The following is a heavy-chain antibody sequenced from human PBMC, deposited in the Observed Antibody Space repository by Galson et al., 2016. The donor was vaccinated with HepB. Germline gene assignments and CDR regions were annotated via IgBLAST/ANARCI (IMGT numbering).Heavy chain of an antibody. J-gene: IGHJ5*02. CDR2: IYYSGST. CDR1: GGSVSSGSYY. V-gene: IGHV4-61*01. CDR3: ARDSEDNWFDP. Sequence: SETLSLTCTVSGGSVSSGSYYWSWIRQPPGKGLEWIGYIYYSGSTNLNPSLKSRVTISVDTSKNQFSLKVSSVTAADTAVHYCARDSEDNWFDPWGQGTLVTVSS.